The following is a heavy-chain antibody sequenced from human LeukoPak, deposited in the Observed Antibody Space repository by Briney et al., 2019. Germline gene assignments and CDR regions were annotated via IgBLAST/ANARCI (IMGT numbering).Heavy chain of an antibody. V-gene: IGHV1-18*01. J-gene: IGHJ4*02. CDR3: QRDGARTTWYRL. CDR1: GYTFTVYS. CDR2: INTYNGNT. Sequence: GASVTVSFTGSGYTFTVYSIRWVRQAPGQGLELMGWINTYNGNTNYTQKFQGRGTITKDTATTKVYMELRRLTSGDRAVYYCQRDGARTTWYRLWGQGTPLTVSS. D-gene: IGHD2-15*01.